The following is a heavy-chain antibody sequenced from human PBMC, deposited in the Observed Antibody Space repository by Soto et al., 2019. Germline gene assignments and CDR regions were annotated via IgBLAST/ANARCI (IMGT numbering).Heavy chain of an antibody. D-gene: IGHD3-10*01. CDR3: ARGRVVRGVIEDYYYGMDV. J-gene: IGHJ6*02. V-gene: IGHV1-18*01. Sequence: ASVKVSCKASGYTVTSYGISWVRQAPGQGLEWMGWISAYNGNTNYAQKLQGRVTMTTDTSTSTAYMELRSLRSDDTAVYYCARGRVVRGVIEDYYYGMDVWGQGTTVTVSS. CDR1: GYTVTSYG. CDR2: ISAYNGNT.